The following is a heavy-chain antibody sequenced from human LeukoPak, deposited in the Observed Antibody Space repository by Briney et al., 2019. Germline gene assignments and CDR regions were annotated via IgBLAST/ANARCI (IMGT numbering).Heavy chain of an antibody. Sequence: ASVKVSCKASGYTFTGYYMHWVRQAPGQGLEWMGWINPNSGGTNYAQKFQGRVTMTRDTSISTAYMELSRLRSDDTAVYYCARDPTGDQLFDYWGQGTLVTVSS. CDR3: ARDPTGDQLFDY. D-gene: IGHD7-27*01. V-gene: IGHV1-2*02. CDR1: GYTFTGYY. J-gene: IGHJ4*02. CDR2: INPNSGGT.